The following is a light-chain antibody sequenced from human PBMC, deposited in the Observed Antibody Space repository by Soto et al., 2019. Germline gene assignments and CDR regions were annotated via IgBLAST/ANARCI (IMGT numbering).Light chain of an antibody. V-gene: IGLV2-14*01. Sequence: QSALTQPASVSGSPGQSITISCTGTSSDVGDYNYVSWYQQDPGKAPKLMIYDVSNRPSGVSNRFSGSKSGNTASLTISGRQAEDEADYYCSSYTRSSTLVVFGGGTKLTVL. CDR3: SSYTRSSTLVV. CDR1: SSDVGDYNY. J-gene: IGLJ2*01. CDR2: DVS.